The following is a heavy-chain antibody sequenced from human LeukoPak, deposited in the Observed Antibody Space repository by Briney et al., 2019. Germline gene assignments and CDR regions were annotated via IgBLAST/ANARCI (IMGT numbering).Heavy chain of an antibody. V-gene: IGHV1-2*02. D-gene: IGHD2-21*02. Sequence: ASVKVSCKASGYTFTGYYMHWVRQAPGQGLEWMGWINPNSGGTNYAQKFQGRVTMTRDTSISTAYMELSRLRSDDTAVYYCARGSIHCGGDCYRYWGQGTLVTVSS. J-gene: IGHJ4*02. CDR3: ARGSIHCGGDCYRY. CDR2: INPNSGGT. CDR1: GYTFTGYY.